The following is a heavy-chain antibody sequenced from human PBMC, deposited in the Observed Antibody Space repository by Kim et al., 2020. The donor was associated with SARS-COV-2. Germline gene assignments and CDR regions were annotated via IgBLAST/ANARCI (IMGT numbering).Heavy chain of an antibody. J-gene: IGHJ4*02. CDR3: AKDLHYYGSGSYPDY. Sequence: DSVKGRINISRDNAKNSLYLQMNSLRAEDTALYYCAKDLHYYGSGSYPDYWGQGTLVTVSS. D-gene: IGHD3-10*01. V-gene: IGHV3-9*01.